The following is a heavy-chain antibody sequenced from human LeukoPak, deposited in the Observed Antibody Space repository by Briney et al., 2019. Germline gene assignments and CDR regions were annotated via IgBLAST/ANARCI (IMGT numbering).Heavy chain of an antibody. D-gene: IGHD6-6*01. J-gene: IGHJ4*02. CDR2: IYHSGST. V-gene: IGHV4-30-2*01. Sequence: PSQTLSLTCAVSGGSISSGGYSWSWIRQPPGKGLEWIGYIYHSGSTYYNPSLKSRVTISVDRSKNQFSLKLSSVTAADTAVYFCARGRSNSSYYFNYWGQGTLVTVSS. CDR1: GGSISSGGYS. CDR3: ARGRSNSSYYFNY.